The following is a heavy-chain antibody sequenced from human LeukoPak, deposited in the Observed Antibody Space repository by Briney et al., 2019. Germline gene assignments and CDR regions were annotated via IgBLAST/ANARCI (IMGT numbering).Heavy chain of an antibody. J-gene: IGHJ4*02. Sequence: SETLSLTCTVSGYSISSGYYWGWIRQPPGKGLEWIGSIYHSGSTYYNPSLKSRVTISVDTSKSQFSLKLSSVTAADTAVYYCARDPVNQRTPFDYWGQGTLVTVSS. D-gene: IGHD1-14*01. V-gene: IGHV4-38-2*02. CDR3: ARDPVNQRTPFDY. CDR2: IYHSGST. CDR1: GYSISSGYY.